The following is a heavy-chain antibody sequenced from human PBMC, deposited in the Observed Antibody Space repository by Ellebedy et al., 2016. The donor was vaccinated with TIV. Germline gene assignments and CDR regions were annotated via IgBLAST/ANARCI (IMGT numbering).Heavy chain of an antibody. J-gene: IGHJ6*02. D-gene: IGHD3-10*01. Sequence: KFQGRVTITRDTSASTAYMELSSLRSEDTAVYYCAREHYYGSGSLYGMDVWGQGTTVTVSS. CDR3: AREHYYGSGSLYGMDV. V-gene: IGHV1-3*01.